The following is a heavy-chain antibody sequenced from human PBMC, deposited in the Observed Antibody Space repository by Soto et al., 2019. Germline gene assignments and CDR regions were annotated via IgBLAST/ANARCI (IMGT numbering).Heavy chain of an antibody. CDR1: GYTFTSYG. V-gene: IGHV1-18*01. CDR2: ISAYNGNT. CDR3: AIAAAGTVADDAFDI. D-gene: IGHD6-13*01. J-gene: IGHJ3*02. Sequence: GASVKVSCKASGYTFTSYGISWVRQAPGQGLEWMGWISAYNGNTNYAQKLQGRVTMTTDTSTSTAYMELRSLRSDDTAVYYCAIAAAGTVADDAFDIWGQGTMVTVS.